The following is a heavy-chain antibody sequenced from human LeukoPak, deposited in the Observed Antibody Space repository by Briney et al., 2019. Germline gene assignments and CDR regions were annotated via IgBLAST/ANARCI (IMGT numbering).Heavy chain of an antibody. J-gene: IGHJ4*02. CDR2: IRQDGSEI. Sequence: PGRSLRLSCAASGFTFSDYWMSWVRQAPGRGLEWVANIRQDGSEIYYVDSVKGRFTISRDNAKNSLYLQMNSLRAEDTAVYYCVRDRLRSSAWVFDYWGQGTLVTVSS. CDR3: VRDRLRSSAWVFDY. CDR1: GFTFSDYW. D-gene: IGHD6-25*01. V-gene: IGHV3-7*01.